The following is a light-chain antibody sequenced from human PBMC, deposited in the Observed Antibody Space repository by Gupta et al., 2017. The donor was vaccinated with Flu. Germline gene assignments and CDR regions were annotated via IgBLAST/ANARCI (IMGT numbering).Light chain of an antibody. J-gene: IGKJ1*01. Sequence: GFNRGYGVPARLSGSGSGTDFTLKISSVEAADVGVFYCMQARKNSWTFGQGTKVEIK. V-gene: IGKV2-28*01. CDR2: GF. CDR3: MQARKNSWT.